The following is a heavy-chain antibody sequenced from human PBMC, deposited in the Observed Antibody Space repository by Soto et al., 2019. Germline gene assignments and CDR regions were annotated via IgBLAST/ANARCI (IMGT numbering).Heavy chain of an antibody. D-gene: IGHD5-12*01. J-gene: IGHJ4*02. CDR1: GGPFISYA. CDR3: ARGDGYNPFAFDY. Sequence: QVQLVQSGAEVKKPGYSVKVSFKASGGPFISYAISWVRQAPGQGLEWMGGIIPIFGTANYAQKFQGRVSITADKSTSTGYMELISLRSEDTAVYYCARGDGYNPFAFDYWGQGTLVTVS. V-gene: IGHV1-69*06. CDR2: IIPIFGTA.